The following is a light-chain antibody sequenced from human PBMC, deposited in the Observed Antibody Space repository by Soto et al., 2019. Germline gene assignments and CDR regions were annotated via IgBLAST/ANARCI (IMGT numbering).Light chain of an antibody. CDR3: QQYNSYPWA. Sequence: DIQMTQSPSTLSASVGDRVTITCRASQSISSWLAWYPQKPGKAPKILIYKSPSLESGVPSRFHGSGSGTELTLTISGLQTDEFATDYWQQYNSYPWAFGQGTKVLVK. CDR1: QSISSW. V-gene: IGKV1-5*03. CDR2: KSP. J-gene: IGKJ1*01.